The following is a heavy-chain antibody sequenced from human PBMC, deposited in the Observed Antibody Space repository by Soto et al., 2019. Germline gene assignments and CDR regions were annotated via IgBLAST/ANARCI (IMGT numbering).Heavy chain of an antibody. CDR2: ISSSSSYI. J-gene: IGHJ4*02. CDR3: ARDLVGYCSGGSCSILDY. D-gene: IGHD2-15*01. Sequence: EVQLVESGGGLVKPGGSLRLSCAASGFTFSSYSMNWVRQAPGKGLEWVSSISSSSSYIYYADSVKGRFTISRDNAKNSLYLQRSSLRAVDTAVYYCARDLVGYCSGGSCSILDYWGQGTLVTVSS. V-gene: IGHV3-21*01. CDR1: GFTFSSYS.